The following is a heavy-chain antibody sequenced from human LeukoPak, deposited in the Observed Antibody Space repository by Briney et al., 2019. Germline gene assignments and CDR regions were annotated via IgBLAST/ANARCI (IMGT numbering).Heavy chain of an antibody. D-gene: IGHD3-10*02. J-gene: IGHJ5*02. CDR3: ARDHRMFVGDNWFDP. V-gene: IGHV1-2*02. Sequence: ASVKVSCKASGYTFTDYYMHWVRQAPGQGLEWMAWINPKSGGTNDAQNFQGRVTMTRDTSISTAYMELSRLRSDDTAVYYCARDHRMFVGDNWFDPWGQGTLVTVSS. CDR1: GYTFTDYY. CDR2: INPKSGGT.